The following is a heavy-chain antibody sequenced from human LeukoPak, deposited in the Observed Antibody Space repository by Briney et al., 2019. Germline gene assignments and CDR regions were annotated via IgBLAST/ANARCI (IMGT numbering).Heavy chain of an antibody. CDR3: AHSGGTYDSSGPFDY. CDR2: IYWDDDK. V-gene: IGHV2-5*02. D-gene: IGHD3-22*01. Sequence: SGPTLVNPTQTLTLTCTFSGFSLSTSGVGVGWIRQPPGKALEWLALIYWDDDKRYSPSLKSRLTITKDTSKNQVVLTMTNVDPVDTATYYCAHSGGTYDSSGPFDYWGQGTLVTVSS. CDR1: GFSLSTSGVG. J-gene: IGHJ4*02.